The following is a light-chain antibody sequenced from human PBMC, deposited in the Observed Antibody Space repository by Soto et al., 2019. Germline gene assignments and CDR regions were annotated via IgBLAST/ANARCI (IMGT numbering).Light chain of an antibody. Sequence: EIVMTQSPATLSVSPGERATRSCRASQSVSSNLAWYQQKPGQAPRLLIFDASIRVPTTPARFSGSVSGTEFTLTISSLESEDFAVYYCQQRSNWPIITFGQGTRLEI. CDR2: DAS. J-gene: IGKJ5*01. CDR1: QSVSSN. CDR3: QQRSNWPIIT. V-gene: IGKV3-15*01.